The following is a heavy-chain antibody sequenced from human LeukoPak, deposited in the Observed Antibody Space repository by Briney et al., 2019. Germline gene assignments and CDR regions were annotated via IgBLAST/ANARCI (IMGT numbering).Heavy chain of an antibody. Sequence: PGGSLRLSCVASGITFSSYRMNWVRQAPGKGLEWVSSISSSSSYIYYADSVKGRFTISRDNAKNSLYLQMYSLRAEDTAVYYCAILVPDSSGYMIVDPWGQGTLVTVSS. CDR2: ISSSSSYI. CDR1: GITFSSYR. CDR3: AILVPDSSGYMIVDP. J-gene: IGHJ5*02. V-gene: IGHV3-21*01. D-gene: IGHD3-22*01.